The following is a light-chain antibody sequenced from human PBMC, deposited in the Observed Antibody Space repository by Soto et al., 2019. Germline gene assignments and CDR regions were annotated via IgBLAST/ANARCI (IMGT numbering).Light chain of an antibody. CDR1: SSNIGSNY. J-gene: IGLJ1*01. CDR2: RNN. CDR3: EAWADRLSGYL. V-gene: IGLV1-47*01. Sequence: QSVLTQPPSASGTPGQRVTISCSGSSSNIGSNYVYWYQQLPGTAPKLLIYRNNQRPSGVPDRFSGSKSGTSASLAISGLRSEPEADYYCEAWADRLSGYLFRNGTKVTV.